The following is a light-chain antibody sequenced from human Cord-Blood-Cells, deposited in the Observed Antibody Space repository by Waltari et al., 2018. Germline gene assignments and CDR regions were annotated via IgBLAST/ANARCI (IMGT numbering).Light chain of an antibody. CDR1: PGVSSY. CDR2: DAS. V-gene: IGKV3-11*01. Sequence: EIVLTQSPPTLSLSPGERATLSCRPSPGVSSYLAWYQQNPAQAPRLLIYDASNRATGIPARFSGSGSGTDFTRTISSLEPEDFAVYYCQQRSNWITFGPGTKVDIK. J-gene: IGKJ3*01. CDR3: QQRSNWIT.